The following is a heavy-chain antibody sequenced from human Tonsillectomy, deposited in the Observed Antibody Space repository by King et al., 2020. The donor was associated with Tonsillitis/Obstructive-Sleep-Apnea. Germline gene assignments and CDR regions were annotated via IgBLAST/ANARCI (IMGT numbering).Heavy chain of an antibody. CDR2: IYYSGTT. V-gene: IGHV4-31*03. CDR3: ARGDDYDNYLDY. Sequence: QPQESGPGLVKPSHTLSLTCTVSGGSFSSGGYYWSWVRQHPGKGLEWIGYIYYSGTTYYNPSLKSRVTISVDTSKNQFSLKLGSVTAADTAVYYCARGDDYDNYLDYWGQGTLVTVSS. J-gene: IGHJ4*02. D-gene: IGHD5-24*01. CDR1: GGSFSSGGYY.